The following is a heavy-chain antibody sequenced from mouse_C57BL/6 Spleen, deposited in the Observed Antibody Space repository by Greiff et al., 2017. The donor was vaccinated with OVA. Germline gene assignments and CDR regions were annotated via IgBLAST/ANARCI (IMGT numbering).Heavy chain of an antibody. CDR2: IYPGSGST. CDR1: GYTFTSYW. Sequence: VQLQQPGAELVKPGASVKMSCKASGYTFTSYWINWVKQRPGQGLEWIGDIYPGSGSTNYNEKFKSKATLTVDTSSSTAYMQLSSLTSEDSAVYYCARSGDYENYAMDYWGQGTSVTVSS. J-gene: IGHJ4*01. D-gene: IGHD2-4*01. CDR3: ARSGDYENYAMDY. V-gene: IGHV1-55*01.